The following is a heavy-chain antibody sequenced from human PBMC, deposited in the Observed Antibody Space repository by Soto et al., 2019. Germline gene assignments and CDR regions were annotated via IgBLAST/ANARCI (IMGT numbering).Heavy chain of an antibody. Sequence: PGGSLRLSCAASGFTFSTYAMHWVRQAPGKGLEWLAVISYDGTDEYYADSVKGRFTISKTISRSALFLQMTNMDPVDTATYYCARIWDYGGNGYYFDYWGQGTLVTVSS. CDR3: ARIWDYGGNGYYFDY. J-gene: IGHJ4*02. CDR2: ISYDGTDE. CDR1: GFTFSTYA. V-gene: IGHV3-30-3*01. D-gene: IGHD4-17*01.